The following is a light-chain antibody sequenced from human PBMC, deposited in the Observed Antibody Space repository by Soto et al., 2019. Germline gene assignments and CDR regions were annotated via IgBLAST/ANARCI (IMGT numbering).Light chain of an antibody. Sequence: DIVMTQSPSTLSVSPGLRSTLPCMASQSVSSTLAWYQQKPGQAPRLLIYGASTRATGIPARFSGSGSETEFTLTISSLQSEDFAVYYCQQYNNWPTLTFGGGTKVDIK. V-gene: IGKV3-15*01. CDR1: QSVSST. CDR3: QQYNNWPTLT. CDR2: GAS. J-gene: IGKJ4*01.